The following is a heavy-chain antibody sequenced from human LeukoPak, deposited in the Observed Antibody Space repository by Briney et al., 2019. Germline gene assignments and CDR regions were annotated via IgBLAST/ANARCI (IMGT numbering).Heavy chain of an antibody. CDR2: ISAYDGNT. Sequence: ASVKVSCKASGYTFTSYGISWVRQAPGQGLEWMGWISAYDGNTNYAQKLQSRVTVTTDTSTSTAYMELRSLRSDDTAVYYCARDKIIDYGDYIIDFDYWGQGTLVTVSS. V-gene: IGHV1-18*01. CDR3: ARDKIIDYGDYIIDFDY. J-gene: IGHJ4*02. CDR1: GYTFTSYG. D-gene: IGHD4-17*01.